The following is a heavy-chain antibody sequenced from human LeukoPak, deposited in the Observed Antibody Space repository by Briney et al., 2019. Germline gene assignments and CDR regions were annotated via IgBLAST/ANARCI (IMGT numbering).Heavy chain of an antibody. V-gene: IGHV3-33*01. D-gene: IGHD6-13*01. CDR2: IWYDGSNK. Sequence: GGSLRLSCAASGFTFSSYGMHWVRQAPGKGLEWVALIWYDGSNKYYADSVKGRFTISRDNSKNTLYLQMNSLRAEDTAVYYCARDGPGIAEKGADYYYYGMDVWGQGTTVTVSS. J-gene: IGHJ6*02. CDR1: GFTFSSYG. CDR3: ARDGPGIAEKGADYYYYGMDV.